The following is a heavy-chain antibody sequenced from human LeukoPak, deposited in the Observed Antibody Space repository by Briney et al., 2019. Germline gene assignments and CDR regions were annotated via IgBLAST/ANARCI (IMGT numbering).Heavy chain of an antibody. J-gene: IGHJ2*01. V-gene: IGHV1-2*02. Sequence: GASVKVSCKASGYTFTGYCMHWVRQAPGQGLEWMGWINPNSGGTNYAQKFQGRVTMTRDTSISTAYMELSRLRSDDTAVYYCARGTVTFSYWYFDLWGRGTLVTVSS. CDR3: ARGTVTFSYWYFDL. CDR1: GYTFTGYC. CDR2: INPNSGGT. D-gene: IGHD4-17*01.